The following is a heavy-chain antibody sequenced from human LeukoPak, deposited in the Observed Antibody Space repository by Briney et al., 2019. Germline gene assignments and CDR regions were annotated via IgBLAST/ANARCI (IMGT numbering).Heavy chain of an antibody. CDR3: ARDYCGGDCYSNDY. Sequence: GGSLRLSCAASGFTFSSYGMHWVRRAPGKGLEWVAVIWYDGSNKYYADSVKGRFTIFRDNSKNTLYLQMNSLRAEDTAVYYCARDYCGGDCYSNDYWGQGTLVTVSS. J-gene: IGHJ4*02. CDR2: IWYDGSNK. V-gene: IGHV3-33*01. D-gene: IGHD2-21*02. CDR1: GFTFSSYG.